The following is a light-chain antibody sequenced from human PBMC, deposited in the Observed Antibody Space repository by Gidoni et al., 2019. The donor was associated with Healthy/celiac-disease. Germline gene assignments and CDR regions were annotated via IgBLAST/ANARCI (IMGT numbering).Light chain of an antibody. J-gene: IGKJ4*01. CDR2: AAS. CDR1: QSISSY. V-gene: IGKV1-39*01. Sequence: DIHIHQSPSSLSASVGDRVTITCRASQSISSYLNWYQQKPGKAPKLLIYAASSLQSGVPSRFSGSGSGTDFTLTISSLQPEDFATYYCQQSYSTPITFGGGTKVEIK. CDR3: QQSYSTPIT.